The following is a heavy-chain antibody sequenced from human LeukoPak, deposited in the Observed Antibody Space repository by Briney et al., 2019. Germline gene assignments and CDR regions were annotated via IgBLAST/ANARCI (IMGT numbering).Heavy chain of an antibody. CDR3: TKDRPGSFDY. CDR2: ISGNGDGT. Sequence: GGSLRLSCAASGFTFINYAMCWVRQAPGKGPEWVSFISGNGDGTYYADSVKGRFTVSRDNSKNTLYLQMNSLRGEDTAIYYCTKDRPGSFDYWGQGILVTVSS. J-gene: IGHJ4*02. CDR1: GFTFINYA. D-gene: IGHD1-26*01. V-gene: IGHV3-23*01.